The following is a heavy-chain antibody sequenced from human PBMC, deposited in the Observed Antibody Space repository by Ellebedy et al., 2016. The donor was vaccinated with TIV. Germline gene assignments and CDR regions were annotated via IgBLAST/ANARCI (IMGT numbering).Heavy chain of an antibody. V-gene: IGHV3-7*03. CDR3: ARDTSPYYFDSTGGFDY. CDR2: IKQDGSEE. Sequence: PGGSLRLSCAASGFIFGSYWMSWVRQAPGKGLEWVANIKQDGSEEYYVDSVKGRFTISRDNAKNSLYLQMNSLRGEDTAVYYCARDTSPYYFDSTGGFDYWGQGTLLTVSS. J-gene: IGHJ4*02. CDR1: GFIFGSYW. D-gene: IGHD3-22*01.